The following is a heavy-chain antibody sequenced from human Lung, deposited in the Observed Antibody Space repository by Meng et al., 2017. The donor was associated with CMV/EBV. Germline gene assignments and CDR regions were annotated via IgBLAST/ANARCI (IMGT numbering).Heavy chain of an antibody. Sequence: LLDGVPGLWWAAWTSAHSCTYSCRSNSSRGYSWGWIRKPPVKGLEWIGSIHYRGSTSSNPSLQGRVTISVDAYKNQFSLKGNSVTAADTAVYYCGSEALSIAVASTDHWGQGTLVTVSS. CDR1: CRSNSSRGYS. CDR2: IHYRGST. J-gene: IGHJ4*02. CDR3: GSEALSIAVASTDH. D-gene: IGHD6-19*01. V-gene: IGHV4-39*07.